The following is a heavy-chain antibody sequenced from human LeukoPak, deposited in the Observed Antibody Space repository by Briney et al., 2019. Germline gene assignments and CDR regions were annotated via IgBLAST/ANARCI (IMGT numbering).Heavy chain of an antibody. CDR3: ARLIRLGGIYYFDY. D-gene: IGHD2/OR15-2a*01. V-gene: IGHV5-51*01. CDR1: GYRFTSYW. J-gene: IGHJ4*02. Sequence: GESLKISCKGSGYRFTSYWIGWVRQMPGKGLEWMGIIYPSDSDTRYRPSFQGQVSISADKSISTAYLQWSSLKASDTAMYYCARLIRLGGIYYFDYWGQGTLVTVSS. CDR2: IYPSDSDT.